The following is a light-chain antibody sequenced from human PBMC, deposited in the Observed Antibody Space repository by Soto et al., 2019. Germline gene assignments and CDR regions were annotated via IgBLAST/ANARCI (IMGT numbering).Light chain of an antibody. Sequence: EIVMTQSPATLSVSPGERATLSCRASQSISNNLAWYQQKPGQAPRLLIYGASTRATGIPVRFSGSGSGTEFPLTISSLQSEDFAVYYCPQHNDWPWTFGQGTKVEI. V-gene: IGKV3D-15*01. J-gene: IGKJ1*01. CDR2: GAS. CDR1: QSISNN. CDR3: PQHNDWPWT.